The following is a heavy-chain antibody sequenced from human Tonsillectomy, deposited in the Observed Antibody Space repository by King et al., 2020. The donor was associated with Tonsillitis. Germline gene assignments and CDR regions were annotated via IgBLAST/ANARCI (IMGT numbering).Heavy chain of an antibody. CDR2: ISGSGTET. J-gene: IGHJ6*02. Sequence: EMQLVQSGGGLVTPGGSLRLSCAASGFTFRTYGINWVRQAPGKGLEYVASISGSGTETYYADSVKGRFTISRDNGKNSLYLQMNSLSGEDTAVYYCVRDVGDFLLDVWGQGTTVTVSS. D-gene: IGHD4-17*01. CDR3: VRDVGDFLLDV. CDR1: GFTFRTYG. V-gene: IGHV3-21*06.